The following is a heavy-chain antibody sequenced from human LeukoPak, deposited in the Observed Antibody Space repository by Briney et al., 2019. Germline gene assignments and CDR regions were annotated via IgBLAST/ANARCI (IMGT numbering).Heavy chain of an antibody. D-gene: IGHD3-3*01. J-gene: IGHJ5*02. V-gene: IGHV4-34*01. Sequence: SETLSLTCVVCGGSFSGYYWSWIRQPPGKGLDWIGEINHSGRTNYNPSLKSRVTISVDTSKSQFSLKLSSVTAADTAVYYCARGVITIFGARFDPWGQGTLVTVSS. CDR1: GGSFSGYY. CDR3: ARGVITIFGARFDP. CDR2: INHSGRT.